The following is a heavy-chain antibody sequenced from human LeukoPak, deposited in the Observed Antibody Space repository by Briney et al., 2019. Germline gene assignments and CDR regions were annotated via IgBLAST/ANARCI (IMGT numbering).Heavy chain of an antibody. D-gene: IGHD3-3*02. V-gene: IGHV3-21*01. CDR2: ISTSGRYI. CDR3: ARGISELDY. CDR1: GFTFSTYS. J-gene: IGHJ4*02. Sequence: PGGSLRLSCAASGFTFSTYSMNWVRQAPGKGLEWVSSISTSGRYIYYADSVKVRFTISRDNAKNSLYLQMNSLRAEDTAVYYCARGISELDYWAQGTLVTVSS.